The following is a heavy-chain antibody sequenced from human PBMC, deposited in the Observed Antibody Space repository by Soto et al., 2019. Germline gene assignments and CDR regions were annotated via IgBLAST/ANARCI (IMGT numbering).Heavy chain of an antibody. CDR3: ARDGSKGGMTTETSYDY. D-gene: IGHD4-4*01. Sequence: ASVKVSCKASGGTFSSYAISWVRQAPGQGLEWMGGIIPIFGTANYAQKFQGRVTITADESTSTAYMELSSLRSEDTAVYYCARDGSKGGMTTETSYDYWGQGTLVTVSS. CDR2: IIPIFGTA. J-gene: IGHJ4*02. V-gene: IGHV1-69*13. CDR1: GGTFSSYA.